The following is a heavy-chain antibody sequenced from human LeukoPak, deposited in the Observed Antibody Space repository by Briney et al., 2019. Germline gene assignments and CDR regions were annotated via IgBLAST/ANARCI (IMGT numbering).Heavy chain of an antibody. CDR3: AREGGYCSSTSCYTKSITIFGVVFGMDV. D-gene: IGHD2-2*02. V-gene: IGHV6-1*01. CDR1: GDSVSSNSAA. Sequence: SQTLSLTCAPSGDSVSSNSAAWNWIRQSPSRGLEWLGRTYYRSKWYNDYAVSVKSRITINPDTSKNQFSLQLNSVTPEDTAVYYCAREGGYCSSTSCYTKSITIFGVVFGMDVWGQGTTVTVSS. CDR2: TYYRSKWYN. J-gene: IGHJ6*02.